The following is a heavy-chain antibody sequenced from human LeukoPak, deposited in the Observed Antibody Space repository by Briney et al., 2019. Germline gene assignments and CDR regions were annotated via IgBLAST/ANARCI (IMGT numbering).Heavy chain of an antibody. Sequence: PGGSLRLSCAASGFTFSSYSMNWVRQAPGKGLEWVSSISSSSSYIYYADSVKGRFTISRDNAKNSLYLQMNSLRAEDTAVYYCARGGELRYYYYMDVWGKGTTVTVSS. CDR2: ISSSSSYI. CDR1: GFTFSSYS. CDR3: ARGGELRYYYYMDV. D-gene: IGHD4-23*01. J-gene: IGHJ6*03. V-gene: IGHV3-21*01.